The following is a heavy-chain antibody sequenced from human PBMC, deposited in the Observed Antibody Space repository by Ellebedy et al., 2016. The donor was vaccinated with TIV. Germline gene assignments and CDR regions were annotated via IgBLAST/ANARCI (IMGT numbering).Heavy chain of an antibody. D-gene: IGHD5-18*01. Sequence: MPSETLSLTCTVSGGAISNGDHFWSWIRQPPGKGLESIVYTYYSGTTFYNPPLKSRVPISVDGSKNQFSLKLSSVTDADTAVYYCARGRGYSYGIDYWGQGILVTVSS. CDR1: GGAISNGDHF. J-gene: IGHJ4*02. CDR2: TYYSGTT. CDR3: ARGRGYSYGIDY. V-gene: IGHV4-30-4*01.